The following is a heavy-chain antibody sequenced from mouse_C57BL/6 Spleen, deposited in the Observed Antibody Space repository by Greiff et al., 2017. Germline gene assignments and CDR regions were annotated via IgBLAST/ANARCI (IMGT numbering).Heavy chain of an antibody. CDR1: GFTFTDYY. CDR2: IRNKANGYTT. J-gene: IGHJ2*01. CDR3: ASQGGYFDY. D-gene: IGHD3-2*02. Sequence: EVQLVESGGGLVQPGGSLSLSCAASGFTFTDYYMSWVRQPPGKALEWLGFIRNKANGYTTEYSASVKGRFTISRDNSQSILYLQMNALRAEDSATYYCASQGGYFDYWGQGTTLTVSS. V-gene: IGHV7-3*01.